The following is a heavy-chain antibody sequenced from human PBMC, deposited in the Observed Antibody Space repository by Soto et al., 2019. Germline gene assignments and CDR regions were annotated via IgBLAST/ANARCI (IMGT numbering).Heavy chain of an antibody. V-gene: IGHV4-34*01. J-gene: IGHJ4*02. CDR2: IDHSGST. D-gene: IGHD2-8*02. CDR1: GGSFSGYY. CDR3: ARDEITGLFDY. Sequence: SEALSLTCAVYGGSFSGYYWTWIRQPPGTGLEWIGEIDHSGSTTYNPSLKSRVTISVDTSNNQISLKLTSVTAADTAVYYCARDEITGLFDYWGQGTLVTVSS.